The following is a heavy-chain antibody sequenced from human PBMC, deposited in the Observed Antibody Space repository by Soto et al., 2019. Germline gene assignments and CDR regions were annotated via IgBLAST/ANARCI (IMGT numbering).Heavy chain of an antibody. CDR3: ARDRWGSSSWGWAYYYGMDV. CDR2: ISSSSSTI. Sequence: PGGSLRLSCAASGFTFSSYSMNWVRQAPGKGLEWVSYISSSSSTIYYADSVKGRFTISRDNAKNSLYLQMNSLRDEDTAVYYCARDRWGSSSWGWAYYYGMDVWGQGTTVTVSS. D-gene: IGHD6-13*01. CDR1: GFTFSSYS. V-gene: IGHV3-48*02. J-gene: IGHJ6*02.